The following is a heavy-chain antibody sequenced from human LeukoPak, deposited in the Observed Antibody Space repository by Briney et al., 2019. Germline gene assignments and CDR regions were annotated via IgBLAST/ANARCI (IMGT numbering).Heavy chain of an antibody. CDR2: MNPNSGNT. J-gene: IGHJ5*02. D-gene: IGHD3-3*01. Sequence: RASVKVSCKASGYTFTSYDINWVRQATGQGLEWMGWMNPNSGNTGYAQKFQGRVTMTRNTSISTAYVELSSLRSEDTAVYYCARQEAPYYDFWSGYSNWFDPWGQGTLVTVSS. CDR1: GYTFTSYD. V-gene: IGHV1-8*01. CDR3: ARQEAPYYDFWSGYSNWFDP.